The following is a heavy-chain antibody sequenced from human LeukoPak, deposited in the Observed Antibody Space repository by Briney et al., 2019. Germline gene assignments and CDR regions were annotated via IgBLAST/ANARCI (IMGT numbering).Heavy chain of an antibody. V-gene: IGHV1-69*13. CDR3: ATWTLRPGILWWADAFDI. J-gene: IGHJ3*02. CDR2: IIPIFGTA. D-gene: IGHD2-21*01. CDR1: GGTFSSYA. Sequence: ASVKVSCKASGGTFSSYAISWVRQAPGQGLEWMGGIIPIFGTANYAQEFQGRVTITADESTSTAYMELSSLRSEDTAVYYCATWTLRPGILWWADAFDIWGQGTMVTVSS.